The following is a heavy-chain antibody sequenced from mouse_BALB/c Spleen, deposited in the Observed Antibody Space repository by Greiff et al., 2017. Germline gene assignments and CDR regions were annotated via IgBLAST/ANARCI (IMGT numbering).Heavy chain of an antibody. CDR2: IRSKSNNYAT. D-gene: IGHD1-1*01. Sequence: EVKVVESGGGLVQPKGSLKLSCAASGFTFNTYAMNWVRQAPGKGLEWVARIRSKSNNYATYYADSVKDRFTISRDDSQSMLYLQMNNLKTEDTAMYYCVRGLREGYFDYWGQGTTLTVSS. CDR3: VRGLREGYFDY. V-gene: IGHV10-1*02. CDR1: GFTFNTYA. J-gene: IGHJ2*01.